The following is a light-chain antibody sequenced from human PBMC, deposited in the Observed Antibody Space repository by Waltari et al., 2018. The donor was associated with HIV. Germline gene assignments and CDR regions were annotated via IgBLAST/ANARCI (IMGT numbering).Light chain of an antibody. CDR1: QPISNS. Sequence: DVHMTQSPSSLSASVGDRVTITCRASQPISNSFAWYQQKPGKAPKPLVYGTSRLESGVPSRFSGSGSGTDYTLTISSLQPEDFASYYCQQYYSIPNTFGQGTKLEIK. V-gene: IGKV1-NL1*01. CDR3: QQYYSIPNT. CDR2: GTS. J-gene: IGKJ2*01.